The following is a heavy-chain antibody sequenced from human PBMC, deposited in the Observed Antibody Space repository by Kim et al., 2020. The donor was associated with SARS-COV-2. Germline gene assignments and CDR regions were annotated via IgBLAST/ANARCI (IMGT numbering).Heavy chain of an antibody. Sequence: YAATVKGRFTISRDDSKNTLYLQMNSLKTEDTAVYYCTTGIYDNSGYDDYWGQGTLVTVSS. J-gene: IGHJ4*02. V-gene: IGHV3-15*01. CDR3: TTGIYDNSGYDDY. D-gene: IGHD3-22*01.